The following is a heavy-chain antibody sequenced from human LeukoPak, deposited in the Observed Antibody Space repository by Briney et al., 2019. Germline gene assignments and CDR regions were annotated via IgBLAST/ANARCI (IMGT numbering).Heavy chain of an antibody. J-gene: IGHJ4*02. CDR3: ASGAQLRYLLY. V-gene: IGHV4-34*01. Sequence: PSETLSLTCAVYGGSFSGCYWSWIRQPPGRGLEWIGEINHSGSTNYNPSLKSRVTISVDTSKNQFSLKLSSVTAADTAVYYCASGAQLRYLLYWGQGTLVTVSS. CDR1: GGSFSGCY. D-gene: IGHD5-24*01. CDR2: INHSGST.